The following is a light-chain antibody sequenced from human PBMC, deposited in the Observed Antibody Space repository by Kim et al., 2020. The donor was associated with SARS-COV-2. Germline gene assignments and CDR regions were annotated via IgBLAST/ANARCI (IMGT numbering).Light chain of an antibody. V-gene: IGLV1-47*01. CDR1: SSNIGSNY. J-gene: IGLJ2*01. Sequence: PGQRVTIACPGSSSNIGSNYVYGYQQLPGTAPKLLIYRNNQRPSGVPDRFSGSKSGTSASLAISGLRSEDEADYYCAAWDDSLSALFGGGTQLTVL. CDR3: AAWDDSLSAL. CDR2: RNN.